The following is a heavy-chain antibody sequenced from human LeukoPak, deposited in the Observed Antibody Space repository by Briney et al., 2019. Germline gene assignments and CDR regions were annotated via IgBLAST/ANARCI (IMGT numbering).Heavy chain of an antibody. CDR2: IYYFGTT. Sequence: SETLSLTCTVSGGSIIDSSSYWGWIRQPPGKGLEWFGNIYYFGTTLHNPSLKSRVTMSVDTSKNQFSLKLSSVTAADTAVYYCARVGYYGSGSYSLSWFDPWGQGTLVTVSS. CDR3: ARVGYYGSGSYSLSWFDP. CDR1: GGSIIDSSSY. J-gene: IGHJ5*02. D-gene: IGHD3-10*01. V-gene: IGHV4-39*07.